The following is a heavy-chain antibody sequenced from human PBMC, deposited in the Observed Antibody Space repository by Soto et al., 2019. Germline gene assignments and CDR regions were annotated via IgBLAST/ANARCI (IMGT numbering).Heavy chain of an antibody. J-gene: IGHJ3*02. Sequence: QVQLVQSGAEVKKPGASVKVSCKASGYTFTYYDISWVRQASGQGLEWMGWMNPSSANTGYAQKFQGRVTMTRNTSISTAYMELSSLRSEDTAVYYCARRLTSGTYYATFNIWGQGTMVTVSS. CDR1: GYTFTYYD. D-gene: IGHD1-26*01. CDR3: ARRLTSGTYYATFNI. V-gene: IGHV1-8*01. CDR2: MNPSSANT.